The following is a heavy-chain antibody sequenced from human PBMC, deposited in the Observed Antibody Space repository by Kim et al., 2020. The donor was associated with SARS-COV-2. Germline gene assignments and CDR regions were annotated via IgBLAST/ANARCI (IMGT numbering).Heavy chain of an antibody. Sequence: ASVKVSCKASGYTFTSYYMHWVRQAPGQGLEWMGIINPSGGSTSYAQKFQGRVTMTRDTSTSTVYMELSSLRSEDTAVYYCARDLVKNGGMVRGVIKDYWGQGTLVTVSS. V-gene: IGHV1-46*01. CDR2: INPSGGST. CDR3: ARDLVKNGGMVRGVIKDY. J-gene: IGHJ4*02. CDR1: GYTFTSYY. D-gene: IGHD3-10*01.